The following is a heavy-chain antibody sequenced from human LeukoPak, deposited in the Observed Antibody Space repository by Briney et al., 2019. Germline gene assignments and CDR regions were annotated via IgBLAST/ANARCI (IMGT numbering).Heavy chain of an antibody. CDR1: GFTFSSYA. Sequence: GGSLRLSCAASGFTFSSYAMHWVRQAPGKGLEWVAVISYDGSNKYYADSVKGRFTISRDNSKNTLYLQMNSLRAEDTAVYYCARDSPNYYGSGSYLDYWGQGTLVTVSS. V-gene: IGHV3-30-3*01. D-gene: IGHD3-10*01. CDR2: ISYDGSNK. CDR3: ARDSPNYYGSGSYLDY. J-gene: IGHJ4*02.